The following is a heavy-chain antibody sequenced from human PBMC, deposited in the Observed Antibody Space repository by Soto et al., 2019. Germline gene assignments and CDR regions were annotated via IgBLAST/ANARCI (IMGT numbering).Heavy chain of an antibody. J-gene: IGHJ4*02. CDR3: ARVSSSSNYFDS. Sequence: EVQLVESGGGLVKPGGSLRLSCAASGFTFSSYSMSWVRQAPGKGLEWVSSISSSSIYIYYADAVKGRFTTSRDNAKKSLYLQMNSLRAEDTAVYYCARVSSSSNYFDSWGQGTLVTVSS. CDR2: ISSSSIYI. CDR1: GFTFSSYS. D-gene: IGHD6-13*01. V-gene: IGHV3-21*01.